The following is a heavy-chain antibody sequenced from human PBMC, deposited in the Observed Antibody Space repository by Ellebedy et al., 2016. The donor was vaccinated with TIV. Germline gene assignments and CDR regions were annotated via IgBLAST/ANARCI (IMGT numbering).Heavy chain of an antibody. V-gene: IGHV3-21*01. CDR2: ISSNSNYI. J-gene: IGHJ4*02. CDR1: GFPFSSYS. D-gene: IGHD6-13*01. CDR3: ARGAMAAAGDDY. Sequence: GESLKISCAASGFPFSSYSMNWVRQAPGKGLGWVSSISSNSNYIYYADSVRGRFTISRDNAKKSLYLQMNSLRAEDTAVYYCARGAMAAAGDDYWGQGTLVTVSS.